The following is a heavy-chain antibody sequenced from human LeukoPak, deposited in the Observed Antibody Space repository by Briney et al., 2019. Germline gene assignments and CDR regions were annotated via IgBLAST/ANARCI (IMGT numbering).Heavy chain of an antibody. Sequence: GGSLRLSCAASGFTFSSYGMHWVRQAPGKGLEWVALIWYDGGNKYYADSVKGRFTISRDNSKNTLYLQMKSLTAEDTAVYYCARGGIQVSGIDEFDYWGQGTLVTVSS. D-gene: IGHD6-19*01. V-gene: IGHV3-33*01. CDR3: ARGGIQVSGIDEFDY. CDR2: IWYDGGNK. CDR1: GFTFSSYG. J-gene: IGHJ4*02.